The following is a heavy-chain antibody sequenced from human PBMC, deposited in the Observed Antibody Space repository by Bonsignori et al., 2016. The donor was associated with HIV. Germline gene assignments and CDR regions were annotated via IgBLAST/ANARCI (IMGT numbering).Heavy chain of an antibody. J-gene: IGHJ4*02. CDR2: IYHSGST. V-gene: IGHV4-38-2*01. CDR3: AQRRWGYYDSSGSYYFDY. D-gene: IGHD3-22*01. Sequence: SETLSLTCAVSGYSISSGYYWGWIRQPPGKGLEWIGSIYHSGSTYYNPSLKSRVTISVDTSKNQFSLKLSSVTAADTAVYYCAQRRWGYYDSSGSYYFDYWGQGTLVTVSS. CDR1: GYSISSGYY.